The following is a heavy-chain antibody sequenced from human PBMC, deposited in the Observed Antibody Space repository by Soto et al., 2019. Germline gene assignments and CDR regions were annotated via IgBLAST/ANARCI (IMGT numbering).Heavy chain of an antibody. CDR3: VRLVGNSWLDH. Sequence: SQTLSLTCAISGDSVSSNSAVWSWIRQSPSRGLEWLGRTYYRSQWHYEYAVFVQSRISIDPDTSKNHFSLQLNSVTPEDTAVYYCVRLVGNSWLDHWGQGTLVTVSS. V-gene: IGHV6-1*01. CDR2: TYYRSQWHY. D-gene: IGHD3-9*01. J-gene: IGHJ4*02. CDR1: GDSVSSNSAV.